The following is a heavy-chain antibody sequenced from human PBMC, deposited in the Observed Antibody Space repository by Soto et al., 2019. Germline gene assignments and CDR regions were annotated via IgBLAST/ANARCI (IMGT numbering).Heavy chain of an antibody. CDR3: ARKSYIAAADHDAFDI. D-gene: IGHD6-13*01. CDR1: GYTFSNYG. J-gene: IGHJ3*02. V-gene: IGHV1-18*01. CDR2: LTAYNGNT. Sequence: ASVKVSCKASGYTFSNYGISWVRQAPGQGLEWMGWLTAYNGNTNYAQKFQGRLTVTTDSFTSTAYMELRSLRSDDTAVYYCARKSYIAAADHDAFDIWGQGTMVTVSS.